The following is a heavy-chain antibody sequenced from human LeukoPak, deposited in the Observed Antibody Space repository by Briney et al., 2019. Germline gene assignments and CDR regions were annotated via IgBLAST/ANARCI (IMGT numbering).Heavy chain of an antibody. Sequence: SETLSLTCTVSGDSISSSPYYWSWIRQPPGKGLEWIGEINHSGSTNYNPSLKSRVTISVDTSKNQFSLKLSSVTAADTAVYYCARRPPIAAAVDWGQGTLVTVSS. J-gene: IGHJ4*02. CDR2: INHSGST. CDR1: GDSISSSPYY. V-gene: IGHV4-39*07. CDR3: ARRPPIAAAVD. D-gene: IGHD6-13*01.